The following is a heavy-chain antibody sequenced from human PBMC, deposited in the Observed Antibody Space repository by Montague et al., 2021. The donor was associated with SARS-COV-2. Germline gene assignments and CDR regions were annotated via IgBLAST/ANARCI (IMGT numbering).Heavy chain of an antibody. V-gene: IGHV4-59*08. CDR2: IFYNGDT. J-gene: IGHJ6*02. CDR1: GGSISGYY. D-gene: IGHD2-2*02. Sequence: SETLSLTCTVSGGSISGYYWTWIRQPPGKGLEWIGYIFYNGDTNYNPSLKSRVSISVDTSKNQFSLKLIAVTAADTAVYYCARHYGVVVPAAIYYYYGMDVWGQGTTVTVSS. CDR3: ARHYGVVVPAAIYYYYGMDV.